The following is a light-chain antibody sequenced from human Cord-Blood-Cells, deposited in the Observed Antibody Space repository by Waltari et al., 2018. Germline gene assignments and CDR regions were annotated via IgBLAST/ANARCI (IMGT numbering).Light chain of an antibody. V-gene: IGKV3-20*01. Sequence: EIVLTQSPGTLSLSPGARANLSCRASQSVSSSYLAWYQQKPGQAPRLLIYGASSRATGIPDRFSGSGSGTDFTLTISRLEPEDFAVYYCQQYGSSPTFGQGTRLEIK. CDR1: QSVSSSY. J-gene: IGKJ5*01. CDR3: QQYGSSPT. CDR2: GAS.